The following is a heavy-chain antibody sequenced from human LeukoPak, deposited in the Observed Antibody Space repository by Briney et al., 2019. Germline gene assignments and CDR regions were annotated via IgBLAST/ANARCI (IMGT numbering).Heavy chain of an antibody. CDR1: GGSISSRNYY. D-gene: IGHD3-3*01. J-gene: IGHJ2*01. CDR3: ARSPRETIFGVVIIDWYFDL. V-gene: IGHV4-39*01. CDR2: IYYSGTT. Sequence: SETLSLTCTVSGGSISSRNYYWGWIRQPPGKGLEWFGSIYYSGTTYYNPSLKSRVTISLDMSKNQFSLKVSSVTAADTAVYYCARSPRETIFGVVIIDWYFDLWGRGTLVTVSS.